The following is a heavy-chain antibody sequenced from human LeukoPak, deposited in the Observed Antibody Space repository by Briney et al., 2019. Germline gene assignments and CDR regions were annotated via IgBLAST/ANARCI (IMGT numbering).Heavy chain of an antibody. Sequence: PGASLKVSCKASGYTFTSYAMNWVRQAPGQGLEWMGWINTNTGNPTYAQGFTGRFVFSLDTSVSTAYLQISSLKAEDTAVYYCARFGLRYFDPYYYGMDVWGQGTTVTVSS. V-gene: IGHV7-4-1*02. CDR3: ARFGLRYFDPYYYGMDV. CDR2: INTNTGNP. CDR1: GYTFTSYA. J-gene: IGHJ6*02. D-gene: IGHD3-9*01.